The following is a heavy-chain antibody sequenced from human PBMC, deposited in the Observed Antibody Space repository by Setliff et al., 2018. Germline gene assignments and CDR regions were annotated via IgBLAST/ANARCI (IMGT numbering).Heavy chain of an antibody. CDR2: INPGGGST. D-gene: IGHD3-22*01. CDR1: GYIFSSYG. J-gene: IGHJ4*02. V-gene: IGHV1-46*01. CDR3: ARGYYDSYARYYVVGDY. Sequence: ASVKVSCKASGYIFSSYGISWVRQAPGQGLEWMGWINPGGGSTTYAQKFQGRVTMTRDTSTSTVYMELSSLRTEDTAVYYCARGYYDSYARYYVVGDYWGQGTPVTVSS.